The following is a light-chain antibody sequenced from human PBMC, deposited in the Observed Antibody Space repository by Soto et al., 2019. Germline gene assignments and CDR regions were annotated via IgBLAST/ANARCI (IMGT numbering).Light chain of an antibody. J-gene: IGKJ4*01. Sequence: EIVLTQSPATLSLSPGERATLSCRASQSVSSYLAWYQQKPGLAPRLLIYDASNGATGIPARFSGSGSGTGFTRIIRCLEPHHFAVNYCQLRSDWPPVAFGGGTKVDI. CDR1: QSVSSY. V-gene: IGKV3-11*01. CDR3: QLRSDWPPVA. CDR2: DAS.